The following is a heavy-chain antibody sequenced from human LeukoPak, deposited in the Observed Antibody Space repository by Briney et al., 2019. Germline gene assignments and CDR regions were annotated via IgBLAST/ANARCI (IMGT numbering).Heavy chain of an antibody. V-gene: IGHV1-18*01. CDR3: AREANREWLETQDY. CDR1: GYTFTSYG. D-gene: IGHD6-19*01. Sequence: ASVKVSCKASGYTFTSYGISWVRQAPGQGLEWMGWISAYNGNTNYAQKLQGRVTMTTDTSTSTAYMELRSLRSDDTAVYYCAREANREWLETQDYWGQGTLITVSS. J-gene: IGHJ4*02. CDR2: ISAYNGNT.